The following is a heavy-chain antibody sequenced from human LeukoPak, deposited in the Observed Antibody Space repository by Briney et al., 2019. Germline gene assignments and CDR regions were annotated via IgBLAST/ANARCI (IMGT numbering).Heavy chain of an antibody. CDR3: AGGSGYIY. Sequence: GGSLRLSCAASGFTFNTYSMNWVRQAPGKGLEWVSAISGSGGSTYYADSVKGRFTISRDNSKNTLFLQMNSLRAEDTALYYCAGGSGYIYWGQGTLVTVSS. D-gene: IGHD3-22*01. J-gene: IGHJ4*02. CDR1: GFTFNTYS. V-gene: IGHV3-23*01. CDR2: ISGSGGST.